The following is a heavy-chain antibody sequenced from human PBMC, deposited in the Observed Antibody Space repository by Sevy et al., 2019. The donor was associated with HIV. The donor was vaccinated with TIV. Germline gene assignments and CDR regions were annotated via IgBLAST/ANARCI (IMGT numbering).Heavy chain of an antibody. V-gene: IGHV3-7*01. Sequence: GGSLRLSCAASGFTFSSYWMSWVRQAPGKGLEWVANIKQDRSEKYYVDSVKGRFTISRDNAKNSLYLQMNSLRAEDTAVYYCARDGRYSYGYRNYYYYYGMDVWGQGTTVTVSS. CDR1: GFTFSSYW. CDR2: IKQDRSEK. J-gene: IGHJ6*02. D-gene: IGHD5-18*01. CDR3: ARDGRYSYGYRNYYYYYGMDV.